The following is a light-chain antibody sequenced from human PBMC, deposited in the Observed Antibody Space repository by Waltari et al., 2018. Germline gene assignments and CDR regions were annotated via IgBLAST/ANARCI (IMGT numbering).Light chain of an antibody. CDR3: SSYTSSGIPYV. CDR1: SSAVGGYNH. Sequence: QSALTQAASVSAPPGHPITISCTGTSSAVGGYNHVSWYHHHQGKAPKLIISEVSNRPSGVSYRFSGSKSGNTASLTISGLQAEDEADYYCSSYTSSGIPYVFGTGTKVTVL. V-gene: IGLV2-14*01. J-gene: IGLJ1*01. CDR2: EVS.